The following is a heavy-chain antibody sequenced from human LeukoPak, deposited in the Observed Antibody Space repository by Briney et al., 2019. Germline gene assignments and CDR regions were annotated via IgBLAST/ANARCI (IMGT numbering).Heavy chain of an antibody. V-gene: IGHV3-74*03. CDR2: INTDGSDT. J-gene: IGHJ4*02. D-gene: IGHD3-10*01. CDR3: ARALRSPGDSGLDY. CDR1: GFTFSSNY. Sequence: GGSLRLSCAASGFTFSSNYMHWVRQAPGKGLVWVSRINTDGSDTTYADFVKGGFTISRDNAKNTLYLEMNSLRAEDTAGYYCARALRSPGDSGLDYWGQGALVTVSS.